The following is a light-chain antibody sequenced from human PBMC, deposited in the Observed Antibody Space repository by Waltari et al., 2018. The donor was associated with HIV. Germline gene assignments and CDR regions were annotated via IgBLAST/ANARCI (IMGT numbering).Light chain of an antibody. CDR3: RSETSDYTGV. CDR2: VVT. V-gene: IGLV2-14*03. Sequence: QSALTQPASVSGSPGQAITISCTGTTNDIGLYNYVSWYRQDPGKAPQLLIYVVTTRPSGVPHRCSGSKAYNTASLTIAGRQAEDEADYYCRSETSDYTGVFGTGTKVTVL. J-gene: IGLJ1*01. CDR1: TNDIGLYNY.